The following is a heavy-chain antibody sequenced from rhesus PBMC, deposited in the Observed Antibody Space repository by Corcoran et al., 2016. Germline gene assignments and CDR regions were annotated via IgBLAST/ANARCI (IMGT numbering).Heavy chain of an antibody. CDR3: ARDRGSFVDFDY. V-gene: IGHV4-65*01. Sequence: QVPLQESGPGLVKPSEPLSLTCAVSGGSGSSSNWWSWLRQPPGKGLEWIGYISGSSGSTYYNPALKSRVTISTYTSKNQFSRKLNSVTAADTAVYYCARDRGSFVDFDYWGQGVLVTVSS. D-gene: IGHD3-34*01. CDR1: GGSGSSSNW. J-gene: IGHJ4*01. CDR2: ISGSSGST.